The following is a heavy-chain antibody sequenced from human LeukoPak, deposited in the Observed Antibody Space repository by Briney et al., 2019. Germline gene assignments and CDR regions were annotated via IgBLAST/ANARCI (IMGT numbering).Heavy chain of an antibody. V-gene: IGHV1-8*01. CDR1: GYTFTSYD. CDR3: ATTIVVVVAATRTDAFDI. J-gene: IGHJ3*02. D-gene: IGHD2-15*01. CDR2: MNPNSGNT. Sequence: ASVKVSCKASGYTFTSYDINWVRQATGQGLEWMGWMNPNSGNTGYAQKFQGRVTMTRSTSISTAYMELSSPRSEDTAVYYCATTIVVVVAATRTDAFDIWGQGTMVTVSS.